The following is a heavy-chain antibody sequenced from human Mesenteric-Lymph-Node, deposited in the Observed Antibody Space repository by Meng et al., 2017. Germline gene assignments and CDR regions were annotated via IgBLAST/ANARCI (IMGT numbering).Heavy chain of an antibody. CDR3: AREQAGYSSGWYGENHFDY. J-gene: IGHJ4*02. Sequence: GGPLRLSCAASGFTFSSFAMSWVRQAPGKGLEWVSVISGSGDETQYADSVEGRFTVSRDNSKNRLYLQMNSLRAEDTAVYYCAREQAGYSSGWYGENHFDYWGQGTLVTVSS. CDR2: ISGSGDET. V-gene: IGHV3-23*01. CDR1: GFTFSSFA. D-gene: IGHD6-19*01.